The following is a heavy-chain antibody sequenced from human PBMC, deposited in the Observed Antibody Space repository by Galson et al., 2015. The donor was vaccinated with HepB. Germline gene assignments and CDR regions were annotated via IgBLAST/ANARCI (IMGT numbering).Heavy chain of an antibody. J-gene: IGHJ5*02. Sequence: SLRLSCAASGFTFSSYWMSWVRQAPGKGLEWVANIKQDGSEKYYVDSVKGRFTISRDNAKNSLYLQMNSLRAEDTAVYYCAKSVVPAAALYNWFDPWGQGTLVTVSS. CDR1: GFTFSSYW. CDR2: IKQDGSEK. V-gene: IGHV3-7*03. CDR3: AKSVVPAAALYNWFDP. D-gene: IGHD2-2*01.